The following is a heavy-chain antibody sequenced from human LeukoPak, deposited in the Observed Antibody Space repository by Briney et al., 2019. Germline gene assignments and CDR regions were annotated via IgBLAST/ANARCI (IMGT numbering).Heavy chain of an antibody. D-gene: IGHD3-22*01. CDR1: GYSFMTYW. CDR3: ARLSMIDTFDI. CDR2: IYPGDSDT. J-gene: IGHJ3*02. Sequence: GESLQISCQASGYSFMTYWIGWVRQMPGKGLEWMAIIYPGDSDTKYSPSFQDQVTISADKSINTAYLRWRSLKASDTAMYYCARLSMIDTFDIWGLGTVVTVSS. V-gene: IGHV5-51*01.